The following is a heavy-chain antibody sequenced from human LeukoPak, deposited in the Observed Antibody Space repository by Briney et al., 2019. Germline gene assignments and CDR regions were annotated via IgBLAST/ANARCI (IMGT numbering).Heavy chain of an antibody. CDR1: GFTFSSYA. D-gene: IGHD3-3*01. J-gene: IGHJ4*02. Sequence: RPGGSLRLSRAASGFTFSSYAMSWVRQAPGKGLEWVSGISWNSGSIGYADSVKGRFTISRDNAKNSLYLQMNSLRAEDTAVYYCARWRKDYDFWSGPGRYWGQGTLVTVSS. CDR3: ARWRKDYDFWSGPGRY. V-gene: IGHV3-20*04. CDR2: ISWNSGSI.